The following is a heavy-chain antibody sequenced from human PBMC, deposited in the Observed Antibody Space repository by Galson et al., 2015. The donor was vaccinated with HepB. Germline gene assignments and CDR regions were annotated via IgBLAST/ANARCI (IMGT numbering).Heavy chain of an antibody. J-gene: IGHJ4*02. CDR2: INSDGNYI. CDR3: VRRRWEQRDYFDY. Sequence: SLRLSCAASGFTFSDYWMHWVRQGPGKGLVWISRINSDGNYINYADSVKGRFTISRDNVKNTVYLQMNSLRPEDTAVYFCVRRRWEQRDYFDYWGQGTLVTVSS. V-gene: IGHV3-74*01. CDR1: GFTFSDYW. D-gene: IGHD1-26*01.